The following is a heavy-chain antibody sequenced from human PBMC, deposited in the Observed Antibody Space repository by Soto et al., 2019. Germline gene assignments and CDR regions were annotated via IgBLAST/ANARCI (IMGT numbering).Heavy chain of an antibody. CDR2: IDRSGST. Sequence: SDTLSLTCAVYGGSFSGYYWSWIRRPPGKGLEWIGEIDRSGSTNYNPSLKSRVTISADTSKNQFSLKLTSVTAADTAVYYCARKLFPTSHWGQGTLVTVYS. D-gene: IGHD3-10*01. V-gene: IGHV4-34*01. CDR1: GGSFSGYY. J-gene: IGHJ1*01. CDR3: ARKLFPTSH.